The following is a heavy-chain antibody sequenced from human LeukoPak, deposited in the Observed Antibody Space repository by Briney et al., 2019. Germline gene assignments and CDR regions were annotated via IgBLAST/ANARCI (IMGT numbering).Heavy chain of an antibody. CDR3: ARDQVPGQY. Sequence: PGGSQRLSCAASGFTFSSFVMSWVRQAPGKGLEWVSAISGSGGSTFYADSVKGRFTISRDNSKNTLYLQMNILRAEDTAVYYCARDQVPGQYWGQGTLVTVSS. V-gene: IGHV3-23*01. CDR2: ISGSGGST. J-gene: IGHJ4*02. CDR1: GFTFSSFV.